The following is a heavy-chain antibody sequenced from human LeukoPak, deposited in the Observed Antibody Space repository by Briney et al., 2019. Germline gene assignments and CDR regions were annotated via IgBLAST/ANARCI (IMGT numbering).Heavy chain of an antibody. V-gene: IGHV4-31*03. Sequence: SETLSLTCTVSGGSISSGGNFWSWIRQRPGKGLEWVGFIYYSGTTYSNPSLKSRVAISADTSKNEFSLKLSSVTAADTAVYYCAAGYDGYYYGMDVWGQGTTVTVSS. J-gene: IGHJ6*02. D-gene: IGHD5-12*01. CDR2: IYYSGTT. CDR1: GGSISSGGNF. CDR3: AAGYDGYYYGMDV.